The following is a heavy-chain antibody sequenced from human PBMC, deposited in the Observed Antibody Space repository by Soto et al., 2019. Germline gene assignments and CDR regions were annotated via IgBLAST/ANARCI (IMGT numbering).Heavy chain of an antibody. J-gene: IGHJ4*02. Sequence: EVQLVQSGAEVKKPGESLKISCKASGYSFSSYWIGWVRQLPGKGLEWMGIIYPSGSDTRYSPSFRGQVIISADRSISTAYLQWSSLKASDTGTYYGARRVGSSWRYFDSWGQGTLVTVSS. V-gene: IGHV5-51*01. D-gene: IGHD6-13*01. CDR3: ARRVGSSWRYFDS. CDR1: GYSFSSYW. CDR2: IYPSGSDT.